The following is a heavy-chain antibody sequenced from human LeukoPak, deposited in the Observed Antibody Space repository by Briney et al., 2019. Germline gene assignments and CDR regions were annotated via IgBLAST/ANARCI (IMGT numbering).Heavy chain of an antibody. Sequence: GGSLRLSCAASGFTFSSYWMSWVRQAPGKGLEWVANIKQDGSEKYYVDSVKGRFTISRDNAKNSLYLQMNSLRAEDTAVYYCARDDSSSWYFAFDIWGQGTMVTVSS. CDR3: ARDDSSSWYFAFDI. CDR2: IKQDGSEK. J-gene: IGHJ3*02. V-gene: IGHV3-7*01. D-gene: IGHD6-13*01. CDR1: GFTFSSYW.